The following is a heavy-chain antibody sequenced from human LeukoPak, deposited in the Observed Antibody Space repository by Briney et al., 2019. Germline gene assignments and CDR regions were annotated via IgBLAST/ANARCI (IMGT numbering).Heavy chain of an antibody. Sequence: SETLSLTCTVSGTSISSSRYSWGWIRDPPGKGLSWVGNIFNSGASYYSPSLKGRVTISVDKAKNQFALKLTSVTAADTAIYYCARQGQQLITLSGWCFDLWGRGALVTVSS. CDR1: GTSISSSRYS. V-gene: IGHV4-39*01. CDR3: ARQGQQLITLSGWCFDL. CDR2: IFNSGAS. J-gene: IGHJ2*01. D-gene: IGHD6-13*01.